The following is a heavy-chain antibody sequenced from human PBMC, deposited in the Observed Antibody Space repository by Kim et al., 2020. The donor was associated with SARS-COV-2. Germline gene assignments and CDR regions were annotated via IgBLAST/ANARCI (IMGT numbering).Heavy chain of an antibody. V-gene: IGHV3-33*06. CDR1: GFTFSSYG. Sequence: GGSLRLSCAASGFTFSSYGMHWVRQAPGKGLEWVAVIWYDGSNKYYADSVKGRFTISRDNSKNTLYLQMNSLRAEDTAVYYCAKDRPGYSGYDGGLDPWGQGTLVTVSS. D-gene: IGHD5-12*01. J-gene: IGHJ5*02. CDR2: IWYDGSNK. CDR3: AKDRPGYSGYDGGLDP.